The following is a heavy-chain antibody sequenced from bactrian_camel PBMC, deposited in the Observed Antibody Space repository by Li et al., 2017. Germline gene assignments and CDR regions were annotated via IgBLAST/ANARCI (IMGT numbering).Heavy chain of an antibody. CDR3: KTGLEPKTRIHIVVVVTPRADFGY. D-gene: IGHD2*01. J-gene: IGHJ6*01. Sequence: SCAASGFTLADFAMSWIRQRPGKGLEWVSAIDTDDGSTYYADSVKGRFSISRDNAKNTLYLQMNSLKPEDTAMYSCKTGLEPKTRIHIVVVVTPRADFGYWGQGTQVTVS. V-gene: IGHV3S30*01. CDR1: GFTLADFA. CDR2: IDTDDGST.